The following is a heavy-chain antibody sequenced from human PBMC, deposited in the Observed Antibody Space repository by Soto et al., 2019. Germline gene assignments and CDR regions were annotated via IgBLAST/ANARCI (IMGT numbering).Heavy chain of an antibody. CDR2: ISSNSAYI. Sequence: SLRLSCAASGFTFRSLTMNWVRQAPGKGLEWVSTISSNSAYIYYTDALRGRFTISRDNAKNSLHLQMNSLRAEDTAVYYCTRDASRDSSARGWFDPWGPGTLVTVSS. D-gene: IGHD6-13*01. CDR3: TRDASRDSSARGWFDP. J-gene: IGHJ5*02. V-gene: IGHV3-21*01. CDR1: GFTFRSLT.